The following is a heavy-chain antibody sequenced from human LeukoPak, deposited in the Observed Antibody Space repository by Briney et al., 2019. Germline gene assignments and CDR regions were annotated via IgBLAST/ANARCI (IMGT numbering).Heavy chain of an antibody. D-gene: IGHD3-3*01. CDR3: AKGSRITIFGVAIGADKVYFDY. CDR1: GFTFSSYW. V-gene: IGHV3-23*01. CDR2: ISGSGGST. Sequence: AGGSLRLSCAASGFTFSSYWMSWVRQAPGKGLEWVSAISGSGGSTYYADSVKGRFTISRDNSKNTLYLQMNSLRAEDTAVYYCAKGSRITIFGVAIGADKVYFDYWGQGTLVTVSS. J-gene: IGHJ4*02.